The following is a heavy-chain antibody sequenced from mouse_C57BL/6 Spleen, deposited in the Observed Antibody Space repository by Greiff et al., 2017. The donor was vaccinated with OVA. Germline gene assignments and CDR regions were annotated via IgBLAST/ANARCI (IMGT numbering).Heavy chain of an antibody. CDR2: IYPGDGDT. J-gene: IGHJ2*01. D-gene: IGHD2-3*01. V-gene: IGHV1-80*01. CDR3: ARTGDGYYVGELDY. Sequence: VKLQQSGAELVKPGASVKISCKASGYAFSSYWMNWVKQRPGKGLEWIGQIYPGDGDTNYNGKFKGKATLTADKSSSTAYMQLSSLTSEDSAVYFCARTGDGYYVGELDYWGQGTTLTVSS. CDR1: GYAFSSYW.